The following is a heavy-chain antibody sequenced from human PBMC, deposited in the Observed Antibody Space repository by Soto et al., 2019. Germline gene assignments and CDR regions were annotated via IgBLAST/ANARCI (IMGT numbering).Heavy chain of an antibody. CDR2: ISPLKGRT. Sequence: QVQLVQSGPDLKRPEASMKVSCKASGYTFTRYGISWVRQAPGQGLEWMAWISPLKGRTQYSQKAQGRVTLSTDTSSNTAYMEMTTLRVDDTAVYYCAMDYGDRPEYFKHWGQGTLVTVS. V-gene: IGHV1-18*04. J-gene: IGHJ1*01. CDR1: GYTFTRYG. CDR3: AMDYGDRPEYFKH. D-gene: IGHD4-17*01.